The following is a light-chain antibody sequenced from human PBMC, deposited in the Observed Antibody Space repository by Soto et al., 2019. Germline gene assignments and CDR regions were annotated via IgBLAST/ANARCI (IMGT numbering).Light chain of an antibody. V-gene: IGKV1-9*01. CDR1: QGISQY. CDR3: QQVNSYPLT. Sequence: DIQLTQSPSFLSASVGDRVAITCRASQGISQYVAWYQQKPGSAPKLLIYTASILQNGVPSRFSGTGSATEFTLTISSLQPEDVATYYCQQVNSYPLTFGGGTKLEIK. CDR2: TAS. J-gene: IGKJ4*01.